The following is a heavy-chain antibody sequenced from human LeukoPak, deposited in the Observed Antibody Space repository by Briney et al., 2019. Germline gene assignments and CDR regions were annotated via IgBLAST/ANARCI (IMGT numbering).Heavy chain of an antibody. CDR3: AKFHLSMVRGVTVDY. CDR1: GFTFSSYA. V-gene: IGHV3-23*01. D-gene: IGHD3-10*01. J-gene: IGHJ4*02. Sequence: GGSLRLSCAASGFTFSSYAMSWVRQAPRKGLEWVSAISGSGGSTYYADSVKGRFTISRDNSKNTLYPQMNSLRAEDTAVYYCAKFHLSMVRGVTVDYWGQGTLVTVSS. CDR2: ISGSGGST.